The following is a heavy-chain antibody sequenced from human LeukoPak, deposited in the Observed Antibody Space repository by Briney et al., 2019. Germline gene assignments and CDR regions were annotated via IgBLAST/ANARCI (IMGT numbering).Heavy chain of an antibody. D-gene: IGHD3-9*01. CDR2: IIPIFGTA. V-gene: IGHV1-69*13. Sequence: SVKVSCKASGYTFTSYGISWVRQAPGQGLEWMGGIIPIFGTANYAQKFQGRVTITADESTSTAYMELSSLRSEDTAVYYCARGKKYYDILTGPREYYYYYYMDVWGKGTTVTISS. CDR1: GYTFTSYG. J-gene: IGHJ6*03. CDR3: ARGKKYYDILTGPREYYYYYYMDV.